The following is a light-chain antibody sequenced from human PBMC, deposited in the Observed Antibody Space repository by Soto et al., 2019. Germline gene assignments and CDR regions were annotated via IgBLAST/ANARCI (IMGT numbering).Light chain of an antibody. J-gene: IGLJ2*01. V-gene: IGLV1-47*01. CDR3: AARDDSLSGVL. CDR1: SANIGSNY. Sequence: QAVVTQPPSVSGTPGQRVTISCSGSSANIGSNYVFWYQQLPGAAPKLLIYRDNQRPSGVPDRFSGSKSGTSASLAVSGLRSEEEADYYCAARDDSLSGVLFGGGTQLTVL. CDR2: RDN.